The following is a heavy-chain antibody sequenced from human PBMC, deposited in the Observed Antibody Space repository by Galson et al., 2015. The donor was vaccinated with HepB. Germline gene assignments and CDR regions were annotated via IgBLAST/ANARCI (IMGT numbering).Heavy chain of an antibody. J-gene: IGHJ4*02. CDR3: ARHESGSETYAADN. Sequence: ETLSLTCTVSGGSISSSSYYWGWLRQPPGKGLEWIGSFYYTGNTHYNPSLKSRVTISGDTSKNQFSLKLNSVTAADTAVYYCARHESGSETYAADNWGQGTLVTVSS. CDR1: GGSISSSSYY. CDR2: FYYTGNT. V-gene: IGHV4-39*01. D-gene: IGHD1-26*01.